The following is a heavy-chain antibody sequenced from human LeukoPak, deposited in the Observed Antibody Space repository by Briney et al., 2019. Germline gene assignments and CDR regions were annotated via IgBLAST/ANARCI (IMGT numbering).Heavy chain of an antibody. CDR2: IYYSGST. CDR1: GGSISSYY. V-gene: IGHV4-59*01. J-gene: IGHJ5*02. D-gene: IGHD2-2*01. CDR3: ARGTSMTTIDP. Sequence: KASETLSLTCTVSGGSISSYYWSWIRQPPGKGLEWIGYIYYSGSTNYNPSLKSRVTISVDTSKNQFSLKLSSVTAPDTAVYYCARGTSMTTIDPWGQGTLVTASS.